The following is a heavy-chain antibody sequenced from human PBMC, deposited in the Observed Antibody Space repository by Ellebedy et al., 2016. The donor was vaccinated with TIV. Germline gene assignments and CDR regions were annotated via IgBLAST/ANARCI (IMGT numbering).Heavy chain of an antibody. Sequence: GESLKISCAASGFTISNAWMNWVRQAPGKGLEWVANIKYDGTERYYVDSMKGRFTISRDNTKNSLYLQMSGLRAEDTAVYYCVRDRLHSGIYYIFDFWGQGTLVTVSS. CDR3: VRDRLHSGIYYIFDF. CDR2: IKYDGTER. J-gene: IGHJ4*02. V-gene: IGHV3-7*03. CDR1: GFTISNAW. D-gene: IGHD1-26*01.